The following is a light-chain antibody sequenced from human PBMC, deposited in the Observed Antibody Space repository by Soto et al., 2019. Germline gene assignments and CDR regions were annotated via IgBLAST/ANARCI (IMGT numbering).Light chain of an antibody. CDR1: QTVSVN. CDR3: QQYNDWPPFT. Sequence: EIVMTQSPATLSVSPGERATLSCRASQTVSVNLAWYQQKPGQAPRLLIYGASTRATGVPARFSGSGSVTEFTLTISRLQSEDFAVYYCQQYNDWPPFTFGPGTRVDIK. V-gene: IGKV3-15*01. J-gene: IGKJ3*01. CDR2: GAS.